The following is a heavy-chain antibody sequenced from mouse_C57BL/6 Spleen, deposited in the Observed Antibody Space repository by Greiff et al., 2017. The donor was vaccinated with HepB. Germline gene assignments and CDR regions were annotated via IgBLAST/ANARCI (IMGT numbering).Heavy chain of an antibody. Sequence: EVKLVESGGGLVKPGGSLKLSCAASGFTFSSYTMSWVRQTPEKRLEWVATISGGGGNTYYPDSVKGRFTISRDNAKNTLYLQMSSLRSEDTALYYCARMDYDGGQDYWGQGTTLTVSS. D-gene: IGHD2-4*01. J-gene: IGHJ2*01. CDR1: GFTFSSYT. CDR2: ISGGGGNT. CDR3: ARMDYDGGQDY. V-gene: IGHV5-9*01.